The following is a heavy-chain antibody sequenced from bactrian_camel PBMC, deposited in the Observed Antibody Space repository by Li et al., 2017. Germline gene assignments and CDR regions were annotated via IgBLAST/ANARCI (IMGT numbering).Heavy chain of an antibody. J-gene: IGHJ4*01. D-gene: IGHD3*01. CDR1: GATHSTYS. CDR3: AAGQYSQYGIKQSAFEY. V-gene: IGHV3-3*01. Sequence: HVQLVESGGRSVQAGGSLRLSCAASGATHSTYSMAWFRQAPGKEREGVAQIWINVEPSKYTEYVDSVKGRFTISRDAAENTMYLQMNNLRPDDTAIYYCAAGQYSQYGIKQSAFEYWGQGTQVTVS. CDR2: IWINVEPSKYT.